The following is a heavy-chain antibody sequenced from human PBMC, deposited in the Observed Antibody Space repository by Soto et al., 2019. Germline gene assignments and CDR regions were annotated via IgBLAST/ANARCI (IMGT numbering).Heavy chain of an antibody. D-gene: IGHD2-8*01. Sequence: LRLSCAASGFTFSSYAMSWVRQAPGKGLEWVSAISGSGGSTYYADSVKGRFTISRDNSKNTLYLQMNSLRAEDTAVYYCAKDCGYCTKGVCPMGLGYVDYWGQGTLVTVSS. CDR1: GFTFSSYA. V-gene: IGHV3-23*01. J-gene: IGHJ4*02. CDR2: ISGSGGST. CDR3: AKDCGYCTKGVCPMGLGYVDY.